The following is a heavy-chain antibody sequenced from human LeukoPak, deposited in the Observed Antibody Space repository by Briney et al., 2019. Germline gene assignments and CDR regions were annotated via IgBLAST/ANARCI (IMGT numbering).Heavy chain of an antibody. J-gene: IGHJ4*02. CDR2: IRYEGSIK. CDR3: AKEYNNGYDS. V-gene: IGHV3-30*02. Sequence: GGSLRLSCAASGFSFSDSGMHWVRQPPGKGLEWMAFIRYEGSIKFYADSVKGRFAISRDNSKNTLYLQMNSLRAEDTSVYYCAKEYNNGYDSWGQGALVTVST. CDR1: GFSFSDSG. D-gene: IGHD6-19*01.